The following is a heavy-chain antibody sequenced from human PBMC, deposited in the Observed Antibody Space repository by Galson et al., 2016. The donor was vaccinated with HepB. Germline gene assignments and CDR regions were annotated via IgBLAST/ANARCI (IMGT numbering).Heavy chain of an antibody. V-gene: IGHV3-23*01. D-gene: IGHD7-27*01. CDR3: VSSGPQNWGFPAPFYYHGLYV. CDR1: GFTFSSYA. Sequence: SLRLSCATSGFTFSSYAMSWVRQAPGKGLEWVSSISGSGGSIQYADSVKGRFTISRDNFKDTLYLQMSSLRAEDTAVYYCVSSGPQNWGFPAPFYYHGLYVRGQGATVPVSS. CDR2: ISGSGGSI. J-gene: IGHJ6*02.